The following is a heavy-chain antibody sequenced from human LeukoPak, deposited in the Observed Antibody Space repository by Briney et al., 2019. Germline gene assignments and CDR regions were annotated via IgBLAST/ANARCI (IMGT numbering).Heavy chain of an antibody. D-gene: IGHD3-22*01. V-gene: IGHV3-48*04. Sequence: GGSLRLSCAASGFAFSSYSMNWVRQAPGKGLEWVSYISYSGNGIYYADSVKGRFTISRDNAKNSLFLQMNSLRAEDTAVYYCVKDSGYYDTSGKGWFDFWGQGTLVTVSS. CDR1: GFAFSSYS. CDR3: VKDSGYYDTSGKGWFDF. J-gene: IGHJ5*01. CDR2: ISYSGNGI.